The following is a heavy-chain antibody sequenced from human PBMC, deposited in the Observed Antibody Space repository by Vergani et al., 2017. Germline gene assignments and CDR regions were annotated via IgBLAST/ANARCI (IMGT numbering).Heavy chain of an antibody. J-gene: IGHJ6*03. Sequence: EVQLVETGGGLIQPGGSLSLSCAASGFTVSSNYMSWVRQAPGKGLEWVSVIYSGGSTYYADSVKGRFTISRDNSKNTLYLQMNSLRAEDTAMYFCARVSPDYYYMDVWGKGTTVTVSS. V-gene: IGHV3-53*02. CDR3: ARVSPDYYYMDV. CDR2: IYSGGST. CDR1: GFTVSSNY.